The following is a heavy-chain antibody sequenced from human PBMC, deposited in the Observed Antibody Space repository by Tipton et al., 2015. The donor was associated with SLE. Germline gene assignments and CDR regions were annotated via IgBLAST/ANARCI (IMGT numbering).Heavy chain of an antibody. Sequence: SLRLPCAASGFTFSSYAMSWVRQAPGKGLEWVSSISTRSSYIYYADSVKGRFTISRDNAKNSLYLQMNSLRAEDTAVYYCARDVHSGSYTDYWGQGILVTVSS. V-gene: IGHV3-21*01. CDR1: GFTFSSYA. CDR3: ARDVHSGSYTDY. D-gene: IGHD1-26*01. CDR2: ISTRSSYI. J-gene: IGHJ4*02.